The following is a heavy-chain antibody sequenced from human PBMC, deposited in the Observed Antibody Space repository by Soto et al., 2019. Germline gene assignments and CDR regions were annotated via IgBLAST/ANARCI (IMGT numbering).Heavy chain of an antibody. CDR3: ARESRTNNWNCLVAGAFDI. J-gene: IGHJ3*02. CDR1: GFTFSSYS. CDR2: ISSSSSYI. Sequence: EVQLVESGGGLVKPGGSLRLSCAASGFTFSSYSMNWVRQAPGKGLEWVSSISSSSSYIYYADSVKGRFTISRDNAKKSRYLQMNSLRAEDTAVYYCARESRTNNWNCLVAGAFDIWGQGTMVTVSS. V-gene: IGHV3-21*01. D-gene: IGHD1-7*01.